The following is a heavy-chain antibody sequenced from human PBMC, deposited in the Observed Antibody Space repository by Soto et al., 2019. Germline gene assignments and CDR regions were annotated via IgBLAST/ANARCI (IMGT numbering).Heavy chain of an antibody. J-gene: IGHJ5*02. D-gene: IGHD3-16*02. Sequence: GRSMRVSCGASGFTCSRYALSWVRQAPGKGLEWVSAISGSGGSTYYADSVKGRFTIYRDNSKNTLYLQMNSLRAEDTAVYYCAKGRSPGLSYDWFDPWGQGTVVTVSS. V-gene: IGHV3-23*01. CDR1: GFTCSRYA. CDR3: AKGRSPGLSYDWFDP. CDR2: ISGSGGST.